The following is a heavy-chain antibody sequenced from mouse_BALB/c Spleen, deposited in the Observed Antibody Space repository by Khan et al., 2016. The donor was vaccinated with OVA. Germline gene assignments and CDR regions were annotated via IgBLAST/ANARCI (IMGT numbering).Heavy chain of an antibody. Sequence: EVELVESGGGLVKPGGSLKLSCAASGFTFSDYYMYWVRQTPEKRLEWVATISDGGVYTYYPDSVKGRFTISRVDAKHNLYLQVSSLKSEDTAMDYCARGYYGDPFSYWGQGTLVTVSA. J-gene: IGHJ3*01. D-gene: IGHD2-13*01. V-gene: IGHV5-4*02. CDR1: GFTFSDYY. CDR2: ISDGGVYT. CDR3: ARGYYGDPFSY.